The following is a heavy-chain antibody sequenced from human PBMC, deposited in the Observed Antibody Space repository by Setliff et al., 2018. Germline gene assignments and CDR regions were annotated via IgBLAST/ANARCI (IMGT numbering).Heavy chain of an antibody. CDR1: GYTFTTYA. CDR2: INTNTGSP. D-gene: IGHD2-15*01. J-gene: IGHJ6*03. Sequence: ASVKVSCKASGYTFTTYAIGWMRQAPGPGLEWMGWINTNTGSPNYAQGFTGRXXXSLXXXXXXXXXXXXXXXXEDTALYYCARASRFGTIVWKGDYYMDVWGRGTTVTVSS. CDR3: ARASRFGTIVWKGDYYMDV. V-gene: IGHV7-4-1*01.